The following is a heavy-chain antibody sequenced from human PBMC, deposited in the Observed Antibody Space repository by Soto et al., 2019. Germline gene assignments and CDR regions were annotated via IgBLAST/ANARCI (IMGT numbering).Heavy chain of an antibody. Sequence: SVKVSCKASGDTDTNYVISWVRQAPGQGLEWMGGIFPKFGTTYSAQKLQDRLTITADESTSTVYMQLSSLRLDDTAVFYCEAEMTFGKLSVVWGQGTTVTVSS. D-gene: IGHD3-16*02. CDR2: IFPKFGTT. CDR1: GDTDTNYV. CDR3: EAEMTFGKLSVV. V-gene: IGHV1-69*13. J-gene: IGHJ6*02.